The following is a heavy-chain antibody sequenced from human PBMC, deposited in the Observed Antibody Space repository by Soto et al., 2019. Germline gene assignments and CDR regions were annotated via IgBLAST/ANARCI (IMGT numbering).Heavy chain of an antibody. Sequence: SETLSLTCTVSGGSVSSGSYYWSWIRQPPGKGLEWIGYIYYSGSTNYNPSLKSRVTISVDTSKNQFSLKLSSVTAADTAVYYCARGKMMYAMSFDYWGQGTLVTVSS. CDR1: GGSVSSGSYY. J-gene: IGHJ4*02. D-gene: IGHD2-8*01. CDR2: IYYSGST. CDR3: ARGKMMYAMSFDY. V-gene: IGHV4-61*01.